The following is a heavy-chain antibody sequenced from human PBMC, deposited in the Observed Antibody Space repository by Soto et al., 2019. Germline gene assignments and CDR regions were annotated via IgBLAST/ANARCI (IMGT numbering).Heavy chain of an antibody. Sequence: SETLSLTCTVSSDSISSYYWSWIRQPPGKRLEWIGYISYSGSTGYNPSLKSRVTISGDTSKNQFSLKVSSVTAADTAVYYCARGTSWKLHIDDWGQGTLVTVSS. CDR3: ARGTSWKLHIDD. CDR1: SDSISSYY. D-gene: IGHD1-1*01. V-gene: IGHV4-59*01. CDR2: ISYSGST. J-gene: IGHJ4*02.